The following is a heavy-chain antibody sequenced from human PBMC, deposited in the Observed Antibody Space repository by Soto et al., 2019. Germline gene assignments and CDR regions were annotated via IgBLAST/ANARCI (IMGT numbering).Heavy chain of an antibody. D-gene: IGHD3-9*01. CDR1: GGSVSSGGYY. J-gene: IGHJ6*02. CDR2: IYYSGST. V-gene: IGHV4-30-4*08. Sequence: PSETLSLTCTVSGGSVSSGGYYCNWIRQHPGKGLEWIGYIYYSGSTYYNPSLKSRVTISVDTSKNQFSLKLSSVTAADTAVYYCARDIGEDYDILTGYYYYGMDVWGQGTTVTVSS. CDR3: ARDIGEDYDILTGYYYYGMDV.